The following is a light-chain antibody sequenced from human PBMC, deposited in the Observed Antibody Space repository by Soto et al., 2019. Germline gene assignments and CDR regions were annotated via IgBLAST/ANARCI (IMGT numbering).Light chain of an antibody. CDR2: AAS. J-gene: IGKJ1*01. V-gene: IGKV3-20*01. Sequence: VLLTQSPGTLSLSPGERATLSCRASQSVSSSYLAWYQQKPGQAPRLLIYAASSRATGIPDRFSGSGSGTDFTLTISRLEPEDFAVYYCHQYGTSVGTFGQGTKVDIK. CDR1: QSVSSSY. CDR3: HQYGTSVGT.